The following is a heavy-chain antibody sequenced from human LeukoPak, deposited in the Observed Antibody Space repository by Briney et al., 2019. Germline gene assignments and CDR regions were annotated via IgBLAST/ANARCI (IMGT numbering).Heavy chain of an antibody. Sequence: GGSLRLSCAASGFTFSDYYMRWIRQAPGKGLEWVSYISSSGSTIYYADSVKGRFTISRDNAKNSLYLQMNSLRAEDTAVYYCARDRVVVVAAADSWGQGTLVTVSS. V-gene: IGHV3-11*01. J-gene: IGHJ4*02. D-gene: IGHD2-15*01. CDR3: ARDRVVVVAAADS. CDR2: ISSSGSTI. CDR1: GFTFSDYY.